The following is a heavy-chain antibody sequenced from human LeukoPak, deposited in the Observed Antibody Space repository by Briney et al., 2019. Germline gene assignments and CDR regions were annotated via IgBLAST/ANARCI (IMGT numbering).Heavy chain of an antibody. CDR3: ARGWSGSYYSHYYYYMDV. V-gene: IGHV1-2*06. D-gene: IGHD1-26*01. Sequence: ASVKVSCKTSGYTFTAYNIHWVRQAPGHGLEWMGRINCNNGDTKYSQKFQGRVTMTRDTSITTAYMELSRLRSDDTAVYYCARGWSGSYYSHYYYYMDVWGKGTTVTVSS. CDR1: GYTFTAYN. CDR2: INCNNGDT. J-gene: IGHJ6*03.